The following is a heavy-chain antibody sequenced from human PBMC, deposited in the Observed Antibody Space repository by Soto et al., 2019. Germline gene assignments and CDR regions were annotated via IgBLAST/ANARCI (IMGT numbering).Heavy chain of an antibody. Sequence: SLRLSCAASGFTFSSYGMHWVRQAPGKGLEWVAVISYDGSNKYYADSVKGRFTISRDNSKNTLYLQMNSLRAEDTAVYYCAKVGTMIVAHRSAFDIWGQGKMVTVSS. J-gene: IGHJ3*02. D-gene: IGHD3-22*01. CDR3: AKVGTMIVAHRSAFDI. CDR1: GFTFSSYG. V-gene: IGHV3-30*18. CDR2: ISYDGSNK.